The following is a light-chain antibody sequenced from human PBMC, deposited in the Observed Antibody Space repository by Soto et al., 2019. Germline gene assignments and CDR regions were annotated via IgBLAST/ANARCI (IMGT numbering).Light chain of an antibody. V-gene: IGLV2-14*01. CDR1: SSDVGGYNY. Sequence: QSVLTQPPSASGSPGQSVTISCTGTSSDVGGYNYVSWYQQHPGKAPKLMIYEVSNRPSGVSNRFSGSKSGNTASLTISGLQAEDESDYYCSSYTSSTNLVVFGGGTKLTVL. CDR3: SSYTSSTNLVV. CDR2: EVS. J-gene: IGLJ3*02.